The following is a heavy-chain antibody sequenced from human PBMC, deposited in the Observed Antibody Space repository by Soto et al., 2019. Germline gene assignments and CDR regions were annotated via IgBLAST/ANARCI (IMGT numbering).Heavy chain of an antibody. CDR1: GGPVSSGSYY. CDR3: AREEARLEAAGTGWFDP. D-gene: IGHD6-13*01. Sequence: SETLSLTCTVSGGPVSSGSYYWSWIRQPPGKGLEWIGYIYYSGSTNYNPSLKSRVTLSVDTSKNQFSLKLSSVTAADTAMYYCAREEARLEAAGTGWFDPWGQGTLVTVSS. J-gene: IGHJ5*02. V-gene: IGHV4-61*01. CDR2: IYYSGST.